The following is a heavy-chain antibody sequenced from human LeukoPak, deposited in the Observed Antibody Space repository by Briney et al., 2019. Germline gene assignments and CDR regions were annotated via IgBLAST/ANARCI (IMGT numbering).Heavy chain of an antibody. CDR3: ARDPYYYTPGVWFDP. CDR1: GYTFTSYG. V-gene: IGHV1-18*01. D-gene: IGHD3-10*01. Sequence: GASVKVSCKASGYTFTSYGISWVRQAPGQGLEWMGWISAYNGNTNYAQKLQGRVTMTTDTSTSTAYMELRSLRSDDTAVYYCARDPYYYTPGVWFDPWGQGTLVTVSS. J-gene: IGHJ5*02. CDR2: ISAYNGNT.